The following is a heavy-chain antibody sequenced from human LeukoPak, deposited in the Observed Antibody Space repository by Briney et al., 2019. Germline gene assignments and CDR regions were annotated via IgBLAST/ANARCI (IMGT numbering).Heavy chain of an antibody. CDR2: IIPIFGTA. Sequence: SVKVSCKASGGTFSSYAISWVRQAPGQGLEWMGGIIPIFGTANYAQKFQGRVTITADGSTSTAYMELSSLRSEDTAVYYCARDEPYYDSSGYYPLDYWGQGTLVTVSS. D-gene: IGHD3-22*01. CDR3: ARDEPYYDSSGYYPLDY. J-gene: IGHJ4*02. V-gene: IGHV1-69*13. CDR1: GGTFSSYA.